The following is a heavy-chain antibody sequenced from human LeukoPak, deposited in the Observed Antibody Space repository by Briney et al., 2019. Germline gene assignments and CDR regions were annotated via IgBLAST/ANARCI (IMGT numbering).Heavy chain of an antibody. CDR3: ASRITVVRGVLTYYGMGV. V-gene: IGHV4-59*12. CDR2: IYYSGST. D-gene: IGHD3-10*01. J-gene: IGHJ6*02. Sequence: SETLSLTCTVSGGSISSYYWSWIRQPPGKGLEWIGYIYYSGSTNYNPSLKSRVTISVDTSKNQFSLKLNSVTAADTAVYYCASRITVVRGVLTYYGMGVWGQGTTVTVSS. CDR1: GGSISSYY.